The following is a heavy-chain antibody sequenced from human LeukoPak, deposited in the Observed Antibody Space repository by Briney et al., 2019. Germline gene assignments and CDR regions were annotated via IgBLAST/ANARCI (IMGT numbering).Heavy chain of an antibody. CDR2: ISGDSTYI. D-gene: IGHD3-10*01. J-gene: IGHJ6*02. Sequence: PGGSLRLSCAASGFTFSSYEMNWVRQAPGEGLEWVSSISGDSTYIYYADSVKGRFTISRDNAKNSLYLQMNSLRAEDTAVYYCARKGVGGYYYGMDVWGQGTTVTVSS. CDR3: ARKGVGGYYYGMDV. V-gene: IGHV3-21*01. CDR1: GFTFSSYE.